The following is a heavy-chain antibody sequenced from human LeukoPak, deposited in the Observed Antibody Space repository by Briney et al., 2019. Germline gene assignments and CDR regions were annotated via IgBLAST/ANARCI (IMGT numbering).Heavy chain of an antibody. D-gene: IGHD3-22*01. CDR2: IYPGDSDT. J-gene: IGHJ4*02. CDR3: ARAYDSSGYFLDY. V-gene: IGHV5-51*01. CDR1: EYSFTSYW. Sequence: GESLKISCKGSEYSFTSYWIGWVRQMPGKGLEWMGIIYPGDSDTRYSPSFQGQVTISADKSISTAYLQWSSLKASDTAMYYCARAYDSSGYFLDYWGQGTLVTVSS.